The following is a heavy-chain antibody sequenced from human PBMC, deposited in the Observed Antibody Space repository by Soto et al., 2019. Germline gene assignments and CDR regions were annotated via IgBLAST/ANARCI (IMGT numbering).Heavy chain of an antibody. D-gene: IGHD2-15*01. CDR1: GYSFTSYW. CDR2: IYPGDSDT. CDR3: ARLVVVVVAATDNWFDP. V-gene: IGHV5-51*01. J-gene: IGHJ5*02. Sequence: GESLKISCKGSGYSFTSYWIGWVRQMPGKGLEWMGIIYPGDSDTRYSPSFQGQVTISADKSISTAYLQWSSLKASDTAMYYCARLVVVVVAATDNWFDPWGQGTLVTVS.